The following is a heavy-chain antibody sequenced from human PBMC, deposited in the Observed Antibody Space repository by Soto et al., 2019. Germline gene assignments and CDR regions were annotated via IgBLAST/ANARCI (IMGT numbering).Heavy chain of an antibody. J-gene: IGHJ6*02. CDR3: ARVIYGGWSTIKDYYYYAMDV. CDR1: GFTFRTYT. Sequence: VGSLRLSCISSGFTFRTYTMNWVRQAPGKGLEWVSYISGGSSRIFYADSVKGRFTISRDNAKNSLYLQMNSLRDEDTGVYYCARVIYGGWSTIKDYYYYAMDVWGQGTTVTVSS. D-gene: IGHD5-12*01. V-gene: IGHV3-48*02. CDR2: ISGGSSRI.